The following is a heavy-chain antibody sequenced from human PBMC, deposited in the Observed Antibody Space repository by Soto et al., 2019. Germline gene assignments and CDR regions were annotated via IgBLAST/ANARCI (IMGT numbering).Heavy chain of an antibody. CDR1: GSTVSDYG. V-gene: IGHV3-30*18. Sequence: GGSLRLSCVGSGSTVSDYGVHCVRQAPGKRLEWVALISFDGSEEYYADSVRGRFTLSRDNSKDNIYLEMNCLRPEDSAVYYCANSAGAYRHQSQRMDVRLQGTTVTV. CDR2: ISFDGSEE. J-gene: IGHJ6*02. D-gene: IGHD3-16*02. CDR3: ANSAGAYRHQSQRMDV.